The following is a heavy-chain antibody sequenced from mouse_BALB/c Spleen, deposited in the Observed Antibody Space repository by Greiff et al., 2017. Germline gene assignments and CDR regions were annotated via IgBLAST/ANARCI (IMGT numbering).Heavy chain of an antibody. V-gene: IGHV2-2*02. Sequence: QVQLKQSGPGLVQPSQSLSITCTVSGFSLTSYGVHWVRQSPGKGLEWLGVIWSGGSTDYNAAFISRLSISKDNSKSQVFFKMNSLQANDTAIYYCARNLGNYRSWFAYWGQGTLVTVSA. J-gene: IGHJ3*01. CDR2: IWSGGST. CDR3: ARNLGNYRSWFAY. D-gene: IGHD2-14*01. CDR1: GFSLTSYG.